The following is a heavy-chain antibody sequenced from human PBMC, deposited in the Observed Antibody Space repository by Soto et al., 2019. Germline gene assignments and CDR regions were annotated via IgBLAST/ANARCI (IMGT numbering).Heavy chain of an antibody. V-gene: IGHV1-69*01. Sequence: QVQLVQSGAEVKKPGSSVKVSCKASGGTFSSYAISWVRQAPGQGLEWMGGIIPIFGTANYAQKLQGRVTITADESTSTAYMEMSSLRSEDTAVYYCASRNFGWFGEFYYYYYGMDVWGQGTTVTVSS. CDR1: GGTFSSYA. CDR3: ASRNFGWFGEFYYYYYGMDV. J-gene: IGHJ6*02. D-gene: IGHD3-10*01. CDR2: IIPIFGTA.